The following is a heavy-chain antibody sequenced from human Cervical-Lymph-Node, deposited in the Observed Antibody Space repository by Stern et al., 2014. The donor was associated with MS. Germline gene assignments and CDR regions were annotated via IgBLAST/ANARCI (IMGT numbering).Heavy chain of an antibody. D-gene: IGHD6-6*01. CDR2: INNSGSI. Sequence: QLQLQQWGAGLLKPSDTLSLTCAVYGGSFSVYYWSWIRQSPGKGLEWIGEINNSGSINSTPSPKSRVTIPGDTSKSQLSLTLTSVTATDTAVYYCARGRVLAARQGLDSWGQGTLVTVSS. J-gene: IGHJ4*02. V-gene: IGHV4-34*01. CDR3: ARGRVLAARQGLDS. CDR1: GGSFSVYY.